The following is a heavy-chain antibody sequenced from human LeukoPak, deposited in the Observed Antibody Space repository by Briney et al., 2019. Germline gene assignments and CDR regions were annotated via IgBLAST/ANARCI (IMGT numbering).Heavy chain of an antibody. CDR2: IYTSGST. J-gene: IGHJ3*02. D-gene: IGHD3-22*01. V-gene: IGHV4-4*07. CDR1: GGSISSYY. Sequence: SETLSLTCTVSGGSISSYYWSWIRQPAGKGLEWIGRIYTSGSTNYNPSLKSRVTMSVDTSKNQFSLKLSSVTAADTAVYYCAREGGTMKPTFSAFDIWGQGTMVTVSS. CDR3: AREGGTMKPTFSAFDI.